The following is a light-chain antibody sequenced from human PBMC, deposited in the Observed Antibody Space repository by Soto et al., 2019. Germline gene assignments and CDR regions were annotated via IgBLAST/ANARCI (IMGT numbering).Light chain of an antibody. Sequence: QSALTQPASMSGSPGQSITISCTGTSSDVGGYNFVSWNQQHPGKAPKLMIYHVTNRPSGVSSRFSGSKSGNTASLTISGLQAEDEADYYCSSYTSNITPYVFGTGTKLTVL. CDR2: HVT. J-gene: IGLJ1*01. V-gene: IGLV2-14*01. CDR3: SSYTSNITPYV. CDR1: SSDVGGYNF.